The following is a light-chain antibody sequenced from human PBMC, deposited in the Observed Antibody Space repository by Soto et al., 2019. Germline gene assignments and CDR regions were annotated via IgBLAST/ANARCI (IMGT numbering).Light chain of an antibody. CDR3: QQYGNSPYT. V-gene: IGKV3-15*01. Sequence: EIVMTQSPATLSVSPGERATLSCRASQSVSSNLAWYQQKPGQAPRLLIYGASTRATGIPARFSGSGSGTEFTLTISSLQSEDFAVYFCQQYGNSPYTFGQGTNLEIK. J-gene: IGKJ2*01. CDR1: QSVSSN. CDR2: GAS.